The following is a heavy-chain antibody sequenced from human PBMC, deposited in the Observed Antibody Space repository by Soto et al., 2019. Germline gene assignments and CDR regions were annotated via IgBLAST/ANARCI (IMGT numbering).Heavy chain of an antibody. V-gene: IGHV5-51*01. Sequence: GESLKTSLRGSGYSFTSYWIGLGRQMPGKGLEGMGIIYPGDSDTRYSPSCKGQVTISPDKSISTPYPQWSSLKASDTAMYYCARLARYYYYYGMDVWGQGTTVTVSS. CDR3: ARLARYYYYYGMDV. CDR1: GYSFTSYW. D-gene: IGHD6-6*01. J-gene: IGHJ6*02. CDR2: IYPGDSDT.